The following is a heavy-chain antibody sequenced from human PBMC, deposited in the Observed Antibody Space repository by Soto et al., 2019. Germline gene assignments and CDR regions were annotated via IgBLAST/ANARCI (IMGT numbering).Heavy chain of an antibody. CDR2: ISGSGGST. Sequence: GGSLRLSCAASGFTFSSYAMSRVRQAPGKGLEWVSAISGSGGSTYYADSVKGRFTISRDNSKNTLYLQMNSLRAEDTAVYYCAKDPHYDILTGPLFDYWGQGTLVTVSS. CDR1: GFTFSSYA. D-gene: IGHD3-9*01. V-gene: IGHV3-23*01. J-gene: IGHJ4*02. CDR3: AKDPHYDILTGPLFDY.